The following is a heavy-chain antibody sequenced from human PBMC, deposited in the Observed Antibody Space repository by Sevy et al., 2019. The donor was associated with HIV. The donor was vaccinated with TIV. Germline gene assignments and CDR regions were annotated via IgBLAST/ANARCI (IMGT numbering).Heavy chain of an antibody. CDR2: INNDGTYI. CDR1: GFNFRVYS. Sequence: GGSLRLSCVVSGFNFRVYSVNWVRQAPGKGLEWVSSINNDGTYIFYGDSVKGRFTVSRDNAKNSLYLHMNSLRADDTAVYYCVRDGGDEYGAGSYYGPFDYWGRGTLVTVSS. CDR3: VRDGGDEYGAGSYYGPFDY. D-gene: IGHD3-10*01. J-gene: IGHJ4*02. V-gene: IGHV3-21*06.